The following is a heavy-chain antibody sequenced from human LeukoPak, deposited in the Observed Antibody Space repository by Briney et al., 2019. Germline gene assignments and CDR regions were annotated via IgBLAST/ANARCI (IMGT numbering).Heavy chain of an antibody. CDR3: ARLSRGDIVVVPAAIGPDFDYYYYYMDV. J-gene: IGHJ6*03. CDR1: GGSISSSSYY. V-gene: IGHV4-39*07. CDR2: TYYSGST. D-gene: IGHD2-2*02. Sequence: SETLSLTCTVSGGSISSSSYYWDWIRQPPGKGLEWIGSTYYSGSTYYNPSLKSRVTISVDTSKNQFSLKLSSVTAADTAVYYCARLSRGDIVVVPAAIGPDFDYYYYYMDVWGKGTTVTVSS.